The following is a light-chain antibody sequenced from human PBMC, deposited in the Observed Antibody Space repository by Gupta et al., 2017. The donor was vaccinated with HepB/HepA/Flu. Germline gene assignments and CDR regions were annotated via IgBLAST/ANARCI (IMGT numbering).Light chain of an antibody. Sequence: EIVMTQSPAPLAVSPWRRCTLSCRSSQHIRSNLSWYQQRPGHPPSLLIFHASLRDAGIPSRLSGNACGKQFTLTISSLQSADYAVYYCQQETDWDPWTFGQGTKVEIK. CDR1: QHIRSN. V-gene: IGKV3-15*01. CDR2: HAS. CDR3: QQETDWDPWT. J-gene: IGKJ1*01.